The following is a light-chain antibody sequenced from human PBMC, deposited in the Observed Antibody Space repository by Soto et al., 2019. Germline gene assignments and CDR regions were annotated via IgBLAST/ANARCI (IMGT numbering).Light chain of an antibody. CDR3: SSYTRTTLVV. CDR1: SSDVGGYNY. J-gene: IGLJ2*01. V-gene: IGLV2-14*01. Sequence: QSALTQPASVPGSPGQSITISCTGSSSDVGGYNYVSWYQQHPGKAPKLMIYEVSNRPSGVSNRFSGSKSGNTASLTISGLQAEDEADYYCSSYTRTTLVVFGGGTQLTVL. CDR2: EVS.